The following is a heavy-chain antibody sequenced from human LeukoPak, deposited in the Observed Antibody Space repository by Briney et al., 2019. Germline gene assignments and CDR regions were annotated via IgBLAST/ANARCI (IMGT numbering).Heavy chain of an antibody. J-gene: IGHJ3*02. CDR3: ARFGPDAFDI. D-gene: IGHD3-16*01. Sequence: GGSLRLSCAASGFTFSDYDMHWVRQVTGRGLEWVSTIGTVGVTYYRDSVKGRFTISTENANNSLYLQMNSLRGGDTAVYYCARFGPDAFDIWGPGTMVTVSS. V-gene: IGHV3-13*01. CDR1: GFTFSDYD. CDR2: IGTVGVT.